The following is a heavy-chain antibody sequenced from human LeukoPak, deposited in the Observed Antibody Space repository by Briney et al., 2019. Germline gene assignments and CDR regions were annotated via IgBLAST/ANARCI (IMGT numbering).Heavy chain of an antibody. D-gene: IGHD5/OR15-5a*01. CDR1: GFTFSDYY. Sequence: PGGSLRLSCAASGFTFSDYYMSWIRQAPGKGLEWVSYISSSGSTIYYADSVKGRFTISRDNAKNSLYLQMNSLRAEDTAVYYCAREDLPYSVSFNYWGQGTLVTVSS. J-gene: IGHJ4*02. CDR3: AREDLPYSVSFNY. V-gene: IGHV3-11*01. CDR2: ISSSGSTI.